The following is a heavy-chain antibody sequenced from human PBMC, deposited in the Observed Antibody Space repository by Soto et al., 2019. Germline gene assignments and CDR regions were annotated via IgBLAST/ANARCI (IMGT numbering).Heavy chain of an antibody. CDR3: ARDYRSGYDN. J-gene: IGHJ4*02. CDR1: GGSISSGDYY. CDR2: VYYTGGS. Sequence: SETLSLTCSVSGGSISSGDYYWSWIRQPPGKGLEWIAYVYYTGGSYYNPSLKSRATISVDTSKNQFSLKVSSVTATDTAVYDCARDYRSGYDNWGQGIMVTASS. V-gene: IGHV4-30-4*01. D-gene: IGHD6-19*01.